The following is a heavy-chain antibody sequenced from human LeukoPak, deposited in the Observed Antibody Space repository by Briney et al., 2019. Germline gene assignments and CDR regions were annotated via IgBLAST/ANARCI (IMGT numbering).Heavy chain of an antibody. CDR3: AREAENYGLPFDI. J-gene: IGHJ3*02. CDR2: IYSGGST. CDR1: GFTVSSNY. Sequence: GGSLRLSCAASGFTVSSNYMSWIRQAPGKGLEWVSLIYSGGSTYYADSVKGRFTISRDNTKNTLYLQMNSLRAEDTAVYYCAREAENYGLPFDIWGQGTMVTVSS. D-gene: IGHD3-10*01. V-gene: IGHV3-66*01.